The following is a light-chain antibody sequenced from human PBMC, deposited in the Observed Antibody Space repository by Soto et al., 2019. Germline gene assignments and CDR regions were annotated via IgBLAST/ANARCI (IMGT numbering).Light chain of an antibody. Sequence: DIRLTQPLSTLSASVGDRVTTTGRASRIILKWVTWHQHKQGQAPNLLIYDGYTLQSGVPPRFSGSGFGTEFTLTITSLQPEDVATYYCQQHDSFWTFGPGTKVEIK. CDR1: RIILKW. CDR3: QQHDSFWT. J-gene: IGKJ1*01. CDR2: DGY. V-gene: IGKV1-5*01.